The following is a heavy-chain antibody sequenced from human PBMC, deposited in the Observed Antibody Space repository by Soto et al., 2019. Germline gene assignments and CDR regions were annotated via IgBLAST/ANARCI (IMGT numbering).Heavy chain of an antibody. V-gene: IGHV3-23*01. J-gene: IGHJ6*03. CDR3: AKRGIYTSDWFPHYVDV. D-gene: IGHD6-19*01. CDR1: GFTFSGYA. Sequence: GGSLRLSCAASGFTFSGYAMSWVRQAPGKGLEWVSVISGSADGTDYADSVKGRFTISRDNSKKTLYLQMNSLRAEDTAVYYCAKRGIYTSDWFPHYVDVWGKGTTVTVSS. CDR2: ISGSADGT.